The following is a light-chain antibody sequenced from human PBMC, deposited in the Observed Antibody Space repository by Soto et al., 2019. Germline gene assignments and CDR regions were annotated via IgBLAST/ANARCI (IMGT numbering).Light chain of an antibody. CDR1: QTVNRSY. J-gene: IGKJ4*01. CDR2: GTS. V-gene: IGKV3-20*01. Sequence: EIVLTQSPGTLSLSPGERASLSCRASQTVNRSYLAWYQQRPGQAPRLLIYGTSSRATGIPDRFSGSWSVTDFTLTISRLEPEDFAVYYCQQYVDSPLTFGGGTKVEIK. CDR3: QQYVDSPLT.